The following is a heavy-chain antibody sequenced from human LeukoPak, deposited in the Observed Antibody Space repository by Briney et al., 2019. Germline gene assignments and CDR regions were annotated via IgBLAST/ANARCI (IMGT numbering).Heavy chain of an antibody. V-gene: IGHV1-69*04. CDR3: ARALIPAAMSRGAFDI. CDR2: IIPILGIA. Sequence: GSSVKVSCKPSGGTFSIYAISWVRQAPGQGLEWMGRIIPILGIANYAQKFQGRVTITADKSTSTAYMELSSLRSEDTAVYYCARALIPAAMSRGAFDIWGQGTMVTVSS. J-gene: IGHJ3*02. CDR1: GGTFSIYA. D-gene: IGHD2-2*01.